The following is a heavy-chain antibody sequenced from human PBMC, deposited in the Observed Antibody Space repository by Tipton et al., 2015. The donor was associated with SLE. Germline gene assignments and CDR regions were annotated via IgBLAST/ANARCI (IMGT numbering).Heavy chain of an antibody. CDR2: IKQDGSGK. V-gene: IGHV3-7*03. CDR3: AKDALGGIAAAGYDAFDI. CDR1: GFTFSSYW. Sequence: SLRLSCAASGFTFSSYWMSWVRQAPGKGLEGVATIKQDGSGKYYVDSVKGRVTISRDNSKNTLYLQLNTLRAEDTAVYYCAKDALGGIAAAGYDAFDIWGQGTMVTVSS. D-gene: IGHD6-13*01. J-gene: IGHJ3*02.